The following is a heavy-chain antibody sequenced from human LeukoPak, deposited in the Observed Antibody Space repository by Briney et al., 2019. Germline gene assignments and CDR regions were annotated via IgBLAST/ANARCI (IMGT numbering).Heavy chain of an antibody. V-gene: IGHV4-4*07. CDR3: ARFRAAKGLYYFDY. CDR2: IYTSGST. J-gene: IGHJ4*02. Sequence: SQTLSLTCTVSGGSISSYYWSWIRQPAGKGLEWIGRIYTSGSTNYNPSLKSRVTMSVDTSKNQFSLKLSSVTAADTAVYYCARFRAAKGLYYFDYWGQGTLVTVSS. CDR1: GGSISSYY. D-gene: IGHD3-10*01.